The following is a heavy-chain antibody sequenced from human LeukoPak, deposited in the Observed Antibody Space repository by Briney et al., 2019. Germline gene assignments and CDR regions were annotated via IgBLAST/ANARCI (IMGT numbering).Heavy chain of an antibody. V-gene: IGHV3-30*02. D-gene: IGHD3-10*01. Sequence: PGGSLRLSCEASGFTFSRFGMNWVRQAPGKGLEWVAFIQYDESLKCYLASVKGRFATSRDNSKNTVYLQMNRLRVEDTAVYYCAKDQGVVGSYDAWGQGTLVTVSS. CDR2: IQYDESLK. CDR1: GFTFSRFG. CDR3: AKDQGVVGSYDA. J-gene: IGHJ5*02.